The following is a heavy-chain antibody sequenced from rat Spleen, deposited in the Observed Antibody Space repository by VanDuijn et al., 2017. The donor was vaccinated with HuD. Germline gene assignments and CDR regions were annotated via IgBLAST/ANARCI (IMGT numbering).Heavy chain of an antibody. D-gene: IGHD1-7*01. CDR2: ISYDGRMT. Sequence: EVQLVESGGDLVQPGRSLKLSCAASGFTFSNYGLHWIRQAPTKGLEWVASISYDGRMTYYRDSVKGRFTISRDNAKSTLYLQMDSLRSEDTATYYCARFLHWYGGYYGYFDYWGQGVMVTVSS. J-gene: IGHJ2*01. V-gene: IGHV5-29*01. CDR1: GFTFSNYG. CDR3: ARFLHWYGGYYGYFDY.